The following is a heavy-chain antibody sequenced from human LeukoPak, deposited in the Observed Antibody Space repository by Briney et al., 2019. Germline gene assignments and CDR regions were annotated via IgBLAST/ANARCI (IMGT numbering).Heavy chain of an antibody. CDR2: IYPGDSET. CDR3: VRALGYCRSGSCYYYDY. V-gene: IGHV5-51*01. CDR1: GHRFSSYW. J-gene: IGHJ4*02. Sequence: RGESLKISCKGSGHRFSSYWIGWVRQMPGKGLEWMGIIYPGDSETRYSPSFQGQVTISADKSISTAYLQWSSLKASDTAMYYCVRALGYCRSGSCYYYDYWGQGTLVTVSS. D-gene: IGHD2-15*01.